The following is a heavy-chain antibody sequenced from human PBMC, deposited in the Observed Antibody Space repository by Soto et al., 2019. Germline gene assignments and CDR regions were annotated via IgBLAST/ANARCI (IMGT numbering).Heavy chain of an antibody. J-gene: IGHJ6*02. D-gene: IGHD3-10*01. Sequence: GGSLRLSCAASGFTFSSYSMNWVRQAPGKGLEWDSSISSSSSYIYYADSVKGRFTISRDNAKNSLYLQMYSLRAEDTAVYYCAKAWFGTYGMDVWGQGTTVTVSS. CDR2: ISSSSSYI. CDR3: AKAWFGTYGMDV. V-gene: IGHV3-21*01. CDR1: GFTFSSYS.